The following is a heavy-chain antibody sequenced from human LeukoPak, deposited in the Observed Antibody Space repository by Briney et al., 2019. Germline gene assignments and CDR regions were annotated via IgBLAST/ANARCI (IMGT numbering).Heavy chain of an antibody. CDR1: GFTFSDYS. CDR2: ISSDSSTR. J-gene: IGHJ4*02. Sequence: GGSLRLSCAASGFTFSDYSMNWVRQAPGKGLEWVSHISSDSSTRYYADSVKGRFTISRDNSKNTLYLQMNSLRAEDTAVYYCAGQGLLWFGEVLDYWGQGTLVTVSS. CDR3: AGQGLLWFGEVLDY. V-gene: IGHV3-48*01. D-gene: IGHD3-10*01.